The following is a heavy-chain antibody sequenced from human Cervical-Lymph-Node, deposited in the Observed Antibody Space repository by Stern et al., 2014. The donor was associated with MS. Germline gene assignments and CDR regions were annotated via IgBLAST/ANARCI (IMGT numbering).Heavy chain of an antibody. CDR1: GDSISTRSDY. Sequence: VQLVESGPGLVKPSETLSLTCTVSGDSISTRSDYWGWIRPAPGEGLEWIGTIHDTGTTYYNSSLQSRASIPVDTSKREFSLGLSSGTAADTALYYCARQHSSGWYDYWGQGTLVTVSS. CDR2: IHDTGTT. D-gene: IGHD6-19*01. J-gene: IGHJ4*02. V-gene: IGHV4-39*01. CDR3: ARQHSSGWYDY.